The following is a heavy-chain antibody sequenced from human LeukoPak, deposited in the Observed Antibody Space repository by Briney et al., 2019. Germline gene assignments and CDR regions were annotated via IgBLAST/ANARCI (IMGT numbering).Heavy chain of an antibody. CDR2: IYTNADT. Sequence: SETLSLTCTVSGGSISNYHWSWIRQPAGQGLEWIGRIYTNADTKYNPSLKSRVTMSVDTSKNQLSLKVRSVTAADTAVYYCARAAAAAGGQYFDCWGQGSVVTVSA. CDR1: GGSISNYH. D-gene: IGHD6-13*01. J-gene: IGHJ4*02. V-gene: IGHV4-4*07. CDR3: ARAAAAAGGQYFDC.